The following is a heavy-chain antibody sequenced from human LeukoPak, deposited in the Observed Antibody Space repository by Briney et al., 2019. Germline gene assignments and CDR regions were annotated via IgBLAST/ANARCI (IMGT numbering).Heavy chain of an antibody. Sequence: GGSLRLSCAASGFTFSSYAMSWVRQAPGKGLEWVSAISDSGGSTYYADSVKGRFSISRDNSKNTLYLQVNSLRAEDTAVYYCAKVSGSSWYGGAFDIWGQGTMVTVSS. CDR2: ISDSGGST. CDR1: GFTFSSYA. V-gene: IGHV3-23*01. CDR3: AKVSGSSWYGGAFDI. J-gene: IGHJ3*02. D-gene: IGHD6-13*01.